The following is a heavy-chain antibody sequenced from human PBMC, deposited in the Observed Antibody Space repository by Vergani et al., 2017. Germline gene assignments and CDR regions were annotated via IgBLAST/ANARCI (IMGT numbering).Heavy chain of an antibody. CDR1: GFTFSSYA. Sequence: DVQLLESGGGLVQPGGSLRLSCAASGFTFSSYAMSWVRQAAGKGLEWVSVISGSGSSTYYADSVEGRFTISRDNSKNALYLQMGSLTAEDTAVYYCTKDRGEVAGQGLFDYWGQGTLVTVSS. CDR3: TKDRGEVAGQGLFDY. CDR2: ISGSGSST. J-gene: IGHJ4*02. D-gene: IGHD6-19*01. V-gene: IGHV3-23*01.